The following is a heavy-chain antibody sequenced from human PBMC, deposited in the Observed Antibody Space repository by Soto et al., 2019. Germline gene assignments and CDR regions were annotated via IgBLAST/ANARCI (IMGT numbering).Heavy chain of an antibody. D-gene: IGHD2-2*02. CDR1: GGSISSSSHY. CDR2: ISHSGST. J-gene: IGHJ2*01. CDR3: ARPKLTAAINWYFDL. Sequence: QLQLQESGPGLVEPSETLSLTCAVSGGSISSSSHYWGWIRQPPGKGLEWIGSISHSGSTNCNPSLKSRVTISVDTSKSQFSLKLSSVTAADTAVYYCARPKLTAAINWYFDLWGRGTLVTVSS. V-gene: IGHV4-39*01.